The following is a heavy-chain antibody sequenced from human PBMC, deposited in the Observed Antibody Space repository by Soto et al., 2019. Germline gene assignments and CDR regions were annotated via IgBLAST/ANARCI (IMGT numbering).Heavy chain of an antibody. CDR2: IWYDGSNK. Sequence: SLRLSCAASGFTFSSYGMHWFRQAPGKGLEWVAVIWYDGSNKYYADSVKGRFTISRDNSKNTLYLQMNSLRAEDTAVYYCARDRGGSSGSYYRNYYYYGMDVWGQGTTVTVSS. V-gene: IGHV3-33*01. D-gene: IGHD3-10*01. CDR1: GFTFSSYG. J-gene: IGHJ6*02. CDR3: ARDRGGSSGSYYRNYYYYGMDV.